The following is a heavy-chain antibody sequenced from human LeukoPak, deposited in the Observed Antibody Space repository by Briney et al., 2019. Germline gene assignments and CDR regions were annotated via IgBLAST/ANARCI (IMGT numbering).Heavy chain of an antibody. Sequence: GGSLRLSCAASGFTISSYGMHWVRQAPGKGLEWVAVISHAGSNKYYADSVKGRFTISRDNSKNTLYLQMNSLRAEDTAVYYCAKRRPDSSGPYGMDVWGQGTTVTVSS. CDR2: ISHAGSNK. CDR3: AKRRPDSSGPYGMDV. D-gene: IGHD3-22*01. J-gene: IGHJ6*02. CDR1: GFTISSYG. V-gene: IGHV3-30*18.